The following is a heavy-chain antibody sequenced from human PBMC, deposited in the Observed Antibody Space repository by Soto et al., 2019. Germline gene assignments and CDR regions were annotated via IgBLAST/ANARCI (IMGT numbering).Heavy chain of an antibody. CDR2: IIPIFGTA. D-gene: IGHD6-19*01. CDR1: GGTFSSCA. V-gene: IGHV1-69*13. CDR3: ARARLYSSGWYSEPFDY. Sequence: SVKVSCKASGGTFSSCAISWVRQAPGQGLEWMGGIIPIFGTANYAQKFQGRVTITADESTSTAYMELSSLRSEDTAVYYCARARLYSSGWYSEPFDYWGQGTLVTVSS. J-gene: IGHJ4*02.